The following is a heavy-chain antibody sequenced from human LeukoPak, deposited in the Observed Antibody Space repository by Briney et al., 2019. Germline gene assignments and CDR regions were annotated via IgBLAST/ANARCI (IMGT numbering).Heavy chain of an antibody. CDR1: GFTFSSYA. CDR3: ARLLELGEADY. Sequence: GGSLRLSCAASGFTFSSYAMSWVRQAPGKGLEWVANIKQDGSEKYYVDSVKGRFTISRDNAKNSLYLQMNSLRAEDTAVYYCARLLELGEADYWGQGTLVTVSS. CDR2: IKQDGSEK. V-gene: IGHV3-7*01. D-gene: IGHD1-7*01. J-gene: IGHJ4*02.